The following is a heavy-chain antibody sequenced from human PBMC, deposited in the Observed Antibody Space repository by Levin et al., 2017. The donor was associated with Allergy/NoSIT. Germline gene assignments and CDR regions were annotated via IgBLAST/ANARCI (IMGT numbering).Heavy chain of an antibody. CDR2: IDSDGSRI. V-gene: IGHV3-74*03. J-gene: IGHJ4*02. D-gene: IGHD2-15*01. CDR1: GFTFSNHW. Sequence: PGGSLRLSCATSGFTFSNHWMNWVRQTPGKGLVWVAHIDSDGSRIAYADSVRGRFTISRDNAKNTLSLQMNSLKVEDTAVYYCTDIGQDYWGQGTLVTVSS. CDR3: TDIGQDY.